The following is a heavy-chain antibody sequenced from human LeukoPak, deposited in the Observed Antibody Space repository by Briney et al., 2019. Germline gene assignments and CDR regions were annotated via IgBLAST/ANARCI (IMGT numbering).Heavy chain of an antibody. V-gene: IGHV3-23*01. Sequence: GGSLRISCAAFGFSFSTYAMSWVRQAPGKGLEWVSGVNGNGGSTSYADSVKGRFTIFRDNSKNTVYLQMNSLRVEDTAVYYCAKSLYGGCDYWGQGTVVTVSS. CDR3: AKSLYGGCDY. CDR2: VNGNGGST. CDR1: GFSFSTYA. D-gene: IGHD3-16*02. J-gene: IGHJ4*02.